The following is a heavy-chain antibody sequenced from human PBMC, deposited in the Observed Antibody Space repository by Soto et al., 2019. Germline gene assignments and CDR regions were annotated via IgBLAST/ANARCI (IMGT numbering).Heavy chain of an antibody. D-gene: IGHD1-26*01. J-gene: IGHJ6*02. V-gene: IGHV3-30-3*01. Sequence: GSLRLACTGSGSTFSSYAMHWVRQAPGKGLEWVAVISYDGSNRYYADSVKGRFTISRDNSKNTLYLQMNSLRAEDTAVYYCARAGLLEYYGMDVWGQGTTVTVSS. CDR2: ISYDGSNR. CDR3: ARAGLLEYYGMDV. CDR1: GSTFSSYA.